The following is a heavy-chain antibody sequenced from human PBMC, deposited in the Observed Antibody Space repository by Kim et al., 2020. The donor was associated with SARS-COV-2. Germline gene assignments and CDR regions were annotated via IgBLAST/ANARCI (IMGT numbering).Heavy chain of an antibody. V-gene: IGHV3-11*05. D-gene: IGHD3-10*01. J-gene: IGHJ5*02. Sequence: EPGKGRITIPRDTAKNPLFLQMNSLRAEDTAVYYCAGVSYGAASYYWFDPWGQGTLVTVSS. CDR3: AGVSYGAASYYWFDP.